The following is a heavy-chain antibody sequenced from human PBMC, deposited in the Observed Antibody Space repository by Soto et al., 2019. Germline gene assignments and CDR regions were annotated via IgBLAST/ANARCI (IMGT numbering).Heavy chain of an antibody. J-gene: IGHJ5*02. V-gene: IGHV4-4*02. CDR2: IYHSGST. CDR1: GGSISSSNW. CDR3: ARDEVCSGGSCYPGWFDP. D-gene: IGHD2-15*01. Sequence: SETLSLTCAASGGSISSSNWWSWVRQPPGKGLEWIGEIYHSGSTNYNPSLKSRVTISVDKSKNQFSLKLSSVTAADTAVYYCARDEVCSGGSCYPGWFDPWGQGTLVTVSS.